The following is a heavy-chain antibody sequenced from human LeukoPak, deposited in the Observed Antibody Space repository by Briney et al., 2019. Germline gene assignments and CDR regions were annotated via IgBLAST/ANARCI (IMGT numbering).Heavy chain of an antibody. D-gene: IGHD6-19*01. V-gene: IGHV3-74*03. CDR3: ARGDSSGPSG. J-gene: IGHJ3*01. Sequence: GGSLRLSCAASGFTFSSYAMHWVRQAPGKGLVWVSRINTDGSSTTYADSVKGRFTTSRDNTKDTLYLQLNSLGAEDTAVYYCARGDSSGPSGWGQGTLVTVSS. CDR2: INTDGSST. CDR1: GFTFSSYA.